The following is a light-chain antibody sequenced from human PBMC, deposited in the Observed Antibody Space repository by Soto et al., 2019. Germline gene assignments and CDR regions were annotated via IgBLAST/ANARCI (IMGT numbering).Light chain of an antibody. V-gene: IGKV3-15*01. CDR2: GAS. J-gene: IGKJ1*01. CDR1: QSVSSN. Sequence: EIVMTQSPATLSVSPGERATLSCRASQSVSSNLAWYQQKPGQAPRIFIYGASTRATGIPARFSGSGSGTEFTLTISSLQSEDFAVYYCQQYNNWPRTFGQGTKVEIK. CDR3: QQYNNWPRT.